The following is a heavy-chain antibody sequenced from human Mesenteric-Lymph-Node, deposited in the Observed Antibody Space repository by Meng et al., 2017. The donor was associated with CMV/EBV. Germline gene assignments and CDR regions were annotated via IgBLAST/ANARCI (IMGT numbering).Heavy chain of an antibody. CDR1: GFTFSSYS. V-gene: IGHV3-21*01. Sequence: GGSLRLSCAASGFTFSSYSMNWVRQAPGKGLEWVSSISSSSSYIYYADSVKGRFTISRDNAKNSLYLQMNSLRAEDTAVYYCAREGTQLWPPNWFFDLWGRGTLVTVSS. J-gene: IGHJ2*01. D-gene: IGHD5-18*01. CDR2: ISSSSSYI. CDR3: AREGTQLWPPNWFFDL.